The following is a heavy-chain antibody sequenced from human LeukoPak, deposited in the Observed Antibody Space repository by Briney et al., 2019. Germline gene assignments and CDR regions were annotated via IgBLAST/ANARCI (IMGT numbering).Heavy chain of an antibody. V-gene: IGHV4-39*07. J-gene: IGHJ5*02. CDR1: GGSISSSSYY. D-gene: IGHD2-21*02. CDR3: ARDGPAYCGGDCYGGTTSYNWFDP. Sequence: SETLSLTCTVSGGSISSSSYYWGWIRQPPGKGLEWIGSIYYSGSTYYNPSLKSRVTISVDTSKNQFSLKLSSVTAADTAVYYCARDGPAYCGGDCYGGTTSYNWFDPWGQGTLVTVSS. CDR2: IYYSGST.